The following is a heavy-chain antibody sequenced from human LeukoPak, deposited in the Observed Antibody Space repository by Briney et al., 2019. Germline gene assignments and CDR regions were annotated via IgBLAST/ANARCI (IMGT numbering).Heavy chain of an antibody. Sequence: SVKVSCKASGGTFSSYAISWVRQAPGQGLEWMGGIIPIFGTANYAQKFQGRVTITADESTSTVYMELSSLRSEDTAVYYCATTYYDFWAPFDYWGQGTLVTVSS. CDR3: ATTYYDFWAPFDY. CDR1: GGTFSSYA. D-gene: IGHD3/OR15-3a*01. V-gene: IGHV1-69*13. CDR2: IIPIFGTA. J-gene: IGHJ4*02.